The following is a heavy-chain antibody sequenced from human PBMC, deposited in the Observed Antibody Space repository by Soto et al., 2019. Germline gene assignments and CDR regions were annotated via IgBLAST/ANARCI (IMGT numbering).Heavy chain of an antibody. J-gene: IGHJ6*02. D-gene: IGHD3-10*01. V-gene: IGHV4-59*08. CDR1: GGSISSYY. CDR3: ATQGFGKLHGLVDV. CDR2: IYYSGST. Sequence: SETLSLTCTVSGGSISSYYWSWIRQPPGKGLEWIGYIYYSGSTNYNPSLKSRVTISVDTSKNQFSLKLSSVTAADTALYFCATQGFGKLHGLVDVWGQGTTVTVSS.